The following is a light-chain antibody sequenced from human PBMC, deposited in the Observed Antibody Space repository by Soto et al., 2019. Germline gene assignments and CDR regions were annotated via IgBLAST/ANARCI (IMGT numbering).Light chain of an antibody. CDR1: QSVSSNY. CDR3: QQYGSSPLT. J-gene: IGKJ4*01. Sequence: EIVLTQSPGTLSSSPGERATFSCRASQSVSSNYLAWYQQKPGQAPRLLIYGASSRAAGIPDRFSGSGSGTDFTLTISRLEPEGFAVFFCQQYGSSPLTFGGGTKVDIK. V-gene: IGKV3-20*01. CDR2: GAS.